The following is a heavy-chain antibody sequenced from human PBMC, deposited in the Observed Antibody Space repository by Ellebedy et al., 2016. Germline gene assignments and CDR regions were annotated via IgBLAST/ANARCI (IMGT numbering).Heavy chain of an antibody. D-gene: IGHD3-22*01. J-gene: IGHJ5*02. V-gene: IGHV3-23*01. CDR3: AKESYDSRGGYCFDP. Sequence: GESLKISCAASGFTFSSYAMSWVRQAPGKGLEWVSAISGSGGRTFYADSVKGRFTISRDNSKNTLYLQINSLRDEDTAVYFCAKESYDSRGGYCFDPWGQGTLVTVSS. CDR2: ISGSGGRT. CDR1: GFTFSSYA.